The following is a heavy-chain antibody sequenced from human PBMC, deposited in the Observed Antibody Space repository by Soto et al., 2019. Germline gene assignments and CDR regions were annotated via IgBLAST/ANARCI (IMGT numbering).Heavy chain of an antibody. V-gene: IGHV3-9*01. Sequence: GGSLRLSCVASGFTFDDYAMHWVRQAPGEGLEWVSGISWNSGSIGYADSVKGRFTICRDNAKNSLYLQMNSLRAEDTALYYCAKDAITMVRGVISYYGMDVWGQGTTVTVSS. D-gene: IGHD3-10*01. CDR1: GFTFDDYA. CDR3: AKDAITMVRGVISYYGMDV. CDR2: ISWNSGSI. J-gene: IGHJ6*02.